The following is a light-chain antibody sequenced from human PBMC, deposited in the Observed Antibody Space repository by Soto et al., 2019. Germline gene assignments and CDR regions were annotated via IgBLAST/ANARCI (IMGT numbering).Light chain of an antibody. CDR1: QSVTSSY. J-gene: IGKJ4*01. Sequence: EIVLTQSPGTLSLSPGERATLSCRASQSVTSSYLAWYQQKPGQAPRLLIYAASTRATGIPDRFSGSGSGTDFTLTISRLEPEDVATYYCQKCGVAPFTFGGGTKVEI. V-gene: IGKV3-20*01. CDR2: AAS. CDR3: QKCGVAPFT.